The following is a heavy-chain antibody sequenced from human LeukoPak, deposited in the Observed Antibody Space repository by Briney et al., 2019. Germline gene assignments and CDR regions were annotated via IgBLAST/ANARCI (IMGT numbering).Heavy chain of an antibody. CDR2: IWYDGTNK. J-gene: IGHJ4*02. CDR3: ARDRGGYFDN. Sequence: GGSLRLSCAASGFTFSNFGMHWVRQAPGKGLEWVALIWYDGTNKYYADSVKGRFTISRDNAKNTLFLQMNSLRAEDTAVYYCARDRGGYFDNWGQGTLVTVSS. V-gene: IGHV3-33*01. D-gene: IGHD6-13*01. CDR1: GFTFSNFG.